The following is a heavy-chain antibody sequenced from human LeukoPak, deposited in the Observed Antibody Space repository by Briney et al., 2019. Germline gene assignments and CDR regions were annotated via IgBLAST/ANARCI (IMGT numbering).Heavy chain of an antibody. J-gene: IGHJ4*02. CDR3: ARSGDGYNSDY. CDR2: ISTFSFSSFNTYR. Sequence: GGSLRLSCAASGFTFASYNMNWVRQAPGKGLEWVSSISTFSFSSFNTYRYYADSVKGRFTISRDNAKNSLYLQINSLTAEDTAVYYCARSGDGYNSDYWGQGTPVTVSS. D-gene: IGHD5-24*01. CDR1: GFTFASYN. V-gene: IGHV3-21*01.